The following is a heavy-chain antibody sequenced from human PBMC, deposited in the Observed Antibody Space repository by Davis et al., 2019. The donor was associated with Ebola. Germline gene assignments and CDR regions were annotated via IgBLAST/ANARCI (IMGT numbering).Heavy chain of an antibody. J-gene: IGHJ6*02. CDR1: GFSLSTSGMC. CDR3: ARSEIYSSGWYSTPGQGGMDV. V-gene: IGHV2-70*01. CDR2: IDWDDDK. Sequence: SGPTLVKPTQTLTLTCTFSGFSLSTSGMCVSWIRQPPGKALEWLALIDWDDDKYYSTSLKTRLTISKDTSKNQVVLTMTNMDPVDTATYYCARSEIYSSGWYSTPGQGGMDVWGQGTTVTVSS. D-gene: IGHD6-19*01.